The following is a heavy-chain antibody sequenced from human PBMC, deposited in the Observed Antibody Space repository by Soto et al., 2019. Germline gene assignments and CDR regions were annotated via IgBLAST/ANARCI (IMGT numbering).Heavy chain of an antibody. J-gene: IGHJ4*02. Sequence: QVQLVESGGGVVQPGRSLRLSCAASGFTFSSYGMHWVRQAPGKGLEWVAVIWYDGSNKYYADSVKGRFTISRDNSKNTLYLQMNSLRAEVTAVYYCARDRKNYYYFDYWGQGTLVTVSS. V-gene: IGHV3-33*01. CDR3: ARDRKNYYYFDY. CDR2: IWYDGSNK. CDR1: GFTFSSYG. D-gene: IGHD1-7*01.